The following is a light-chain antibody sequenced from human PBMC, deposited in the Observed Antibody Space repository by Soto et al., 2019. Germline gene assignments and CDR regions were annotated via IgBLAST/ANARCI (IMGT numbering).Light chain of an antibody. CDR3: QQYDTSPRM. CDR2: GAS. J-gene: IGKJ1*01. Sequence: EIVLTQSPGTLSLSPGDTAALSCRASQSVSNNYLAWYQQKPGQAPRLLIYGASSRATGIPDRFSGSASGTDFTLTISRLEPEDFAVYYCQQYDTSPRMFGQGTKVEIK. V-gene: IGKV3-20*01. CDR1: QSVSNNY.